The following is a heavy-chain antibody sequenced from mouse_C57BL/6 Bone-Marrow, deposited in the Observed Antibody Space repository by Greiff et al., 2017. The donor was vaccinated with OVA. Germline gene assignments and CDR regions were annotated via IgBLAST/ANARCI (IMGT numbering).Heavy chain of an antibody. V-gene: IGHV1-76*01. CDR2: IYPGSGNT. CDR3: ARPTYYGSSYGYFDV. D-gene: IGHD1-1*01. CDR1: GYTFTDYY. Sequence: QVQLQQSGAELVRPGASVKLSCKASGYTFTDYYINWVKQRPGQGLEWIARIYPGSGNTYYNEKFKGKATLTAEKSSSTAYMQLSSLTSEDSAVYFCARPTYYGSSYGYFDVWGTGTTVTVSS. J-gene: IGHJ1*03.